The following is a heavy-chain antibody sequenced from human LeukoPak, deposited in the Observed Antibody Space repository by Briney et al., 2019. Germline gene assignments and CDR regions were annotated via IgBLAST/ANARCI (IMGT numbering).Heavy chain of an antibody. Sequence: SQTLSLTCAVSGGSISSGGYSWSWIRQPPGKGLEWIGYIYHSGSTYYNPSLKSRVTISVDRSKNQFSLKLSSVTAADTAVYYCARDCSGGSCYGAFDIWGQGTMVTVSS. CDR2: IYHSGST. D-gene: IGHD2-15*01. V-gene: IGHV4-30-2*01. CDR3: ARDCSGGSCYGAFDI. J-gene: IGHJ3*02. CDR1: GGSISSGGYS.